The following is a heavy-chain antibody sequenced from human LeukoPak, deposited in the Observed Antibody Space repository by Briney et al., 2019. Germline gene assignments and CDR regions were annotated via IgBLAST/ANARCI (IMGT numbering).Heavy chain of an antibody. J-gene: IGHJ4*02. D-gene: IGHD2-2*02. CDR2: IRYDGSNK. CDR1: GFTFSSYG. Sequence: PGGSLRLSCAASGFTFSSYGMHWVRQAPGKGLEWVAFIRYDGSNKYYADSVKGRFTISRDNSKNTLYLQMNSLRAEDTAVYYFAKGLYCSSTSCYTPDNWGQGPLVTVSS. V-gene: IGHV3-30*02. CDR3: AKGLYCSSTSCYTPDN.